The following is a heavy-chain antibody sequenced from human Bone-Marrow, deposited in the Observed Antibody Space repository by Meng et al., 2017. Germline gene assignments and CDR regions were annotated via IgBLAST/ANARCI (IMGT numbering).Heavy chain of an antibody. V-gene: IGHV4-31*01. D-gene: IGHD1-14*01. CDR3: AREASPEYYFDY. CDR2: IYYSGST. CDR1: GGSISSCGYY. Sequence: VPVQESGQRLLKPSQTLSLTCTVSGGSISSCGYYWSWIRQHPGKGLEWIGYIYYSGSTYYNPSLKSLVTISVDTSKNQFSLKLSSVTAADTAVYYCAREASPEYYFDYWGQGTLVTVSS. J-gene: IGHJ4*02.